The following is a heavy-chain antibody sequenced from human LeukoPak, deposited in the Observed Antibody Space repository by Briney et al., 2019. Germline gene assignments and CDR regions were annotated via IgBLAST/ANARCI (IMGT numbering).Heavy chain of an antibody. CDR2: IRYDGNNK. J-gene: IGHJ4*02. CDR1: GFTFSSYW. CDR3: AKDLGIAAALPYDYFDY. V-gene: IGHV3-30*02. D-gene: IGHD6-13*01. Sequence: GGSLRLSCAASGFTFSSYWMSWVRQAPGKGLEWVAFIRYDGNNKYYADSVKGRFTISRDTSKNTLYLQMNSLTPEDTAVYYCAKDLGIAAALPYDYFDYWGQGTLVTVSS.